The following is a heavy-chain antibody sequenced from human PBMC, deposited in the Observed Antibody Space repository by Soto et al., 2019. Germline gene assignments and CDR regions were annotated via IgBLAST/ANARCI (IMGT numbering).Heavy chain of an antibody. J-gene: IGHJ6*03. V-gene: IGHV3-21*01. D-gene: IGHD3-3*01. Sequence: PGGSLRLSCAASGFTFSSYSMNWVRQAPGKGLEWVSSISSSSSYIYYADSVKGRFTISRDNAKNSLYLQMNSLRAEDTAVYYCARGPPRQDDFWSGYDVTFYMDVWGKGTTVTVSS. CDR3: ARGPPRQDDFWSGYDVTFYMDV. CDR2: ISSSSSYI. CDR1: GFTFSSYS.